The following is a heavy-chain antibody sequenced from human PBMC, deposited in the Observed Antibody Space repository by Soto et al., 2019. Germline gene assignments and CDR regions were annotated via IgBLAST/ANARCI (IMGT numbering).Heavy chain of an antibody. CDR2: IIPIFGTA. Sequence: QVQLVQSGAEVKEPGSSVKVSCKASGGTFSSYAISWVRQAPGQGLEWMGGIIPIFGTANYAQKFQGRVTITADKSTSTAYMELSSLSSEDTAVYYCARGDSSSWFAYYYYGMDVWGQGTTVTVSS. D-gene: IGHD6-13*01. V-gene: IGHV1-69*06. CDR1: GGTFSSYA. CDR3: ARGDSSSWFAYYYYGMDV. J-gene: IGHJ6*02.